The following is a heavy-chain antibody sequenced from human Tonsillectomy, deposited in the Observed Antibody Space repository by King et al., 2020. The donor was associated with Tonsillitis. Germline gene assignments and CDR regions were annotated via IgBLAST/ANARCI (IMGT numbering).Heavy chain of an antibody. J-gene: IGHJ2*01. Sequence: VQLQESGPGLVKPSETLSLTCSVSGGSISGFYWSWIRQPPGKGLEWIGYIYFSGITNYNPSLKSRVTISVDTSKNQFSLKLSSVTAADTAVYYCAREGGATPVNYWYFDLWGRGTLVTVSS. V-gene: IGHV4-4*08. CDR1: GGSISGFY. CDR2: IYFSGIT. D-gene: IGHD2-15*01. CDR3: AREGGATPVNYWYFDL.